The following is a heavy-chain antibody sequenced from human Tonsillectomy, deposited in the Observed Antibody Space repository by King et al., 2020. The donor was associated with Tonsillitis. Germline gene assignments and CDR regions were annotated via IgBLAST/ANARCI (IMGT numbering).Heavy chain of an antibody. V-gene: IGHV2-70*11. D-gene: IGHD6-13*01. CDR1: GFSLSTSGMC. J-gene: IGHJ4*02. Sequence: VTLKESGPALVKPTQTLTLTCTFSGFSLSTSGMCVSWIRQPPGKALEWLARIDWDDDKYYSTSLKTRLNISKDTSKNQVVITMTNMDPVDTATYYCERFIAAAGTGPFDYWGQGTLVTVSS. CDR3: ERFIAAAGTGPFDY. CDR2: IDWDDDK.